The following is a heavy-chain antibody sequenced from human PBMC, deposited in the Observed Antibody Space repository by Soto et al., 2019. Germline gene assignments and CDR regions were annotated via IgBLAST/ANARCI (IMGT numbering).Heavy chain of an antibody. V-gene: IGHV1-2*04. J-gene: IGHJ6*02. Sequence: ASLKVSCKASGYTFIGYYIHWVRQAPGQGLEGMGWINPNSGGTNYAQRFQGWVTMTRDRSISTAYMELSRLKSDDTAVYYCARVGGGLASLGYYGMDVWGQGTTVTVSS. D-gene: IGHD3-10*01. CDR3: ARVGGGLASLGYYGMDV. CDR1: GYTFIGYY. CDR2: INPNSGGT.